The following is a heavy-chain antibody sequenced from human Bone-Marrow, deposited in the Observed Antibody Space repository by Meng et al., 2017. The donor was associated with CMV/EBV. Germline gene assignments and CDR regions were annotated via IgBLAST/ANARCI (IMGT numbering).Heavy chain of an antibody. J-gene: IGHJ3*02. Sequence: GESLKISCAASGFTFSSYGMHWVRQASGKGLEWVAFIRYDGSNKYYADSVKGRFTISRDNSKNTLYLQMNSLRAEDTAVYYCARDISSWSTANDAFDIWGQGTMVTVSS. V-gene: IGHV3-30*02. D-gene: IGHD6-13*01. CDR1: GFTFSSYG. CDR3: ARDISSWSTANDAFDI. CDR2: IRYDGSNK.